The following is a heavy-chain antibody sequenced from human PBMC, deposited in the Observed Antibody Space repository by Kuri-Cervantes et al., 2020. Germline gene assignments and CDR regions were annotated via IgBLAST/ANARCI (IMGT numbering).Heavy chain of an antibody. J-gene: IGHJ4*02. V-gene: IGHV4-4*02. CDR2: IYHSGST. D-gene: IGHD6-13*01. CDR1: GGSISSSNW. Sequence: GSLRLSCAVSGGSISSSNWWSWVRQPPGKGLEWIGEIYHSGSTNYNPSLKSRVTISVDKSKNQFSLKLSSVTAADTAVYYCARDFASIAAGPLDYWGQGTLVTVSS. CDR3: ARDFASIAAGPLDY.